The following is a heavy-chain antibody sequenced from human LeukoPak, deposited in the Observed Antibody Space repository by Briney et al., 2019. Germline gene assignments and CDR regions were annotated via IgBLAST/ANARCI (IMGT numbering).Heavy chain of an antibody. D-gene: IGHD5-18*01. Sequence: GGCLRLSCAASGFTFSSYSMNWVRQAPGKGLEWVSSISSSSSYIYYADSVKGRFTISRDNAKNSLYLQMNSLRAEDTALYYCARGAAMVYPDAFDIWGQGTMVTVSS. CDR2: ISSSSSYI. J-gene: IGHJ3*02. V-gene: IGHV3-21*04. CDR1: GFTFSSYS. CDR3: ARGAAMVYPDAFDI.